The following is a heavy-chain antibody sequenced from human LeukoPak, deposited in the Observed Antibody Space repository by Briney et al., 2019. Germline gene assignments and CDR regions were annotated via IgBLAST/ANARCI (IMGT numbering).Heavy chain of an antibody. V-gene: IGHV4-39*07. Sequence: PSETLSLTCTVSGGSISSGGYYWSWIRQPPGKGLEWIGEINHSGSTNYNPSLKSRVTISVDTSKNQFSLKLSSVTAADTAVYYCARERLPAASTRSWFDPWGQGTLVTVSS. J-gene: IGHJ5*02. CDR1: GGSISSGGYY. D-gene: IGHD2-2*01. CDR2: INHSGST. CDR3: ARERLPAASTRSWFDP.